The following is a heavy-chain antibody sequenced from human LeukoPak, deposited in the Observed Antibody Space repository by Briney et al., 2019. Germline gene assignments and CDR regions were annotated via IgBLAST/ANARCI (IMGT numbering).Heavy chain of an antibody. Sequence: KPGGSLRLSCAASGFTFSSYSMNWVRQAPGKGLEWVSSISSSSSYIYYADSVKGRFTISRDNAKNSLYLQMNSLRAEDTAVYYCARDRYDFWSGYYXYXXQGTXVTVS. CDR3: ARDRYDFWSGYYXY. V-gene: IGHV3-21*01. D-gene: IGHD3-3*01. CDR1: GFTFSSYS. J-gene: IGHJ4*02. CDR2: ISSSSSYI.